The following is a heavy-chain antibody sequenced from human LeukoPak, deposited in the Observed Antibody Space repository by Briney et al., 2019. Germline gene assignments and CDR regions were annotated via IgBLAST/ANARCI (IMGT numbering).Heavy chain of an antibody. CDR3: ARETVTTFNAFDI. J-gene: IGHJ3*02. V-gene: IGHV1-2*06. Sequence: GASVKVSCKASGYIFTSFYMHWVRQAPGQGLEWMGRINPNSGDINYAQKFQGRVTMTRDTSISTAFMELTSLRSDDTAVYYCARETVTTFNAFDIWGQGTMVTVSS. CDR1: GYIFTSFY. D-gene: IGHD4-17*01. CDR2: INPNSGDI.